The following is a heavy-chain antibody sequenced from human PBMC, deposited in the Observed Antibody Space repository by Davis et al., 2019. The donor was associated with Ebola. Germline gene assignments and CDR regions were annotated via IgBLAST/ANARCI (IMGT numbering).Heavy chain of an antibody. CDR2: IKQDGSEK. Sequence: GESLKISCAASGFTFSSYWMSWVRQAPGKGLEWVANIKQDGSEKYYVDSVKGRFTISRDNAKNSLYLQMNSLRAEDTAVYYCARGAGPAALYYYYYMDVWGKGTTVTVSS. CDR3: ARGAGPAALYYYYYMDV. CDR1: GFTFSSYW. V-gene: IGHV3-7*03. D-gene: IGHD2-2*01. J-gene: IGHJ6*03.